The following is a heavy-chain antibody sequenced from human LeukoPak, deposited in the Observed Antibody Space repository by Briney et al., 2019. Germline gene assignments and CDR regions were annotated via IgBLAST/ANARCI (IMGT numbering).Heavy chain of an antibody. CDR1: GGSFSGYY. J-gene: IGHJ4*02. CDR2: INHSGST. Sequence: SETLSLTCAVYGGSFSGYYWSWIRQPPGKGLEWIGEINHSGSTNYNPSLKSRVTISVDTSKNQFSLKLSSVTAADTAVYYCARDLAYWGQGTLVTVSS. CDR3: ARDLAY. V-gene: IGHV4-34*01.